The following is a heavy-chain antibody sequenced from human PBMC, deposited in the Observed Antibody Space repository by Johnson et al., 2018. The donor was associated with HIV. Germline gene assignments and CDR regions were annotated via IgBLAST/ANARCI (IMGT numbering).Heavy chain of an antibody. CDR3: ASRRAPRRLIVVVTANAFDI. Sequence: VQLVESGGGVVQPGRSLRLSCVASGFTFSNYGKHWVRQAPGKGLEWVSGISGSGGSTYYADSVKGRFTISRDNSKNTLYLQMNSLRAEDTAVYYCASRRAPRRLIVVVTANAFDIWGQGTMVTVSS. D-gene: IGHD2-21*02. V-gene: IGHV3-23*04. CDR1: GFTFSNYG. CDR2: ISGSGGST. J-gene: IGHJ3*02.